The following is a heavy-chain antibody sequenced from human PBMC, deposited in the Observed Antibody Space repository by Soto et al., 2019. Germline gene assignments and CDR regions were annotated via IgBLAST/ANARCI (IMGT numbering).Heavy chain of an antibody. CDR2: IKQDGSEK. D-gene: IGHD3-22*01. Sequence: EVQLVESGGGLVQPGGSLRLSCAASGFTFSSYWMSWVRQAPGKGLEWVAYIKQDGSEKYYVDSVKGRFTISRDNAKNSLYLQMNSLRAEDTAVYYCARGVYYYDSSGYYSPGYFDLWGRGTLVTVSS. V-gene: IGHV3-7*01. CDR3: ARGVYYYDSSGYYSPGYFDL. CDR1: GFTFSSYW. J-gene: IGHJ2*01.